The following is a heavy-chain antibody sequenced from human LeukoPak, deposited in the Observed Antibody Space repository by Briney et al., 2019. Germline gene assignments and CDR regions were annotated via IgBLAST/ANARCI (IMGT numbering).Heavy chain of an antibody. CDR3: ARASPPYSGSFREGFDY. J-gene: IGHJ4*02. Sequence: ASVKVSCKDSGYTFTSYGISWVRQAPGQGLEWMGWISAYNGNTNYAQKLQGRVTMTTDTSTSTAYMELRSLRSDDTAVYYCARASPPYSGSFREGFDYWGQGTLVTVSS. V-gene: IGHV1-18*01. CDR2: ISAYNGNT. D-gene: IGHD1-26*01. CDR1: GYTFTSYG.